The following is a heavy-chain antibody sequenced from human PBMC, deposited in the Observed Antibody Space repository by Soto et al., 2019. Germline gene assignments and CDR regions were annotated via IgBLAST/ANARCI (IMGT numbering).Heavy chain of an antibody. D-gene: IGHD6-19*01. V-gene: IGHV1-3*01. J-gene: IGHJ4*02. CDR2: INAGNGNT. Sequence: QVQLVQSGAEVKKPGASVKVSCKASGYTFTSYAMHWVRQAPGQRLEWMGWINAGNGNTKYSQKFQGRVTITRDTSESTAYMELSSLRSEDTAVYYCARGVSGWLFDYWGQGTLVTVSS. CDR3: ARGVSGWLFDY. CDR1: GYTFTSYA.